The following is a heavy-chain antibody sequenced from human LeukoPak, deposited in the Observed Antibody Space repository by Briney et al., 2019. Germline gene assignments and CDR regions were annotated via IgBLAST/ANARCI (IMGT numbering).Heavy chain of an antibody. J-gene: IGHJ6*02. CDR2: INHSGST. CDR1: GGSFSGYY. V-gene: IGHV4-34*01. CDR3: ARGDYHYGMDV. Sequence: SETLSLTCAVYGGSFSGYYWSWLRQPPGKGLEWIGEINHSGSTNYNPSLKSRVTISVDTSKNQFSLKLSSVTAADTAVYYCARGDYHYGMDVWGQGTTVTVSS.